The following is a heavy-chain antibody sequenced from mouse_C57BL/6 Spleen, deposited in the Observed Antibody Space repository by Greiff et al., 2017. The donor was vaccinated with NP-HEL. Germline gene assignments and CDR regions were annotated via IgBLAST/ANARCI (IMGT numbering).Heavy chain of an antibody. D-gene: IGHD4-1*01. CDR1: GFNIKDDY. CDR3: TTSSWAWFAY. Sequence: VQLQQSGAELVRPGASVKLSCTASGFNIKDDYMHWVKQRPEQGLEWIGWIDPENGDTEYASKFQGKATITADTFSNTAYLQLSSLTSEDTAVYYCTTSSWAWFAYWGQGTLVTVSA. CDR2: IDPENGDT. J-gene: IGHJ3*01. V-gene: IGHV14-4*01.